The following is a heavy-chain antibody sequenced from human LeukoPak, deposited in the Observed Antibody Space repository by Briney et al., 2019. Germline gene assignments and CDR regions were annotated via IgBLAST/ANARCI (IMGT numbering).Heavy chain of an antibody. J-gene: IGHJ3*02. D-gene: IGHD3-22*01. CDR3: ARARENYYDSSGYYAAAFDI. V-gene: IGHV4-30-4*08. Sequence: SETLSLTCTVSGGSISSGDYYWSWIRQPPGKGLEWIGYIHYSGSTYYNPSLKSRVTISVDTSKNQFSLKLSSVTAADTAVYYCARARENYYDSSGYYAAAFDIWGQGTMVTVSS. CDR2: IHYSGST. CDR1: GGSISSGDYY.